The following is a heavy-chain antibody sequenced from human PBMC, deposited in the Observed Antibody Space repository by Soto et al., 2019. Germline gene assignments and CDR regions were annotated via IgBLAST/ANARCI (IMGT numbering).Heavy chain of an antibody. CDR3: ARESGYSSSWYGLRYYYMDV. J-gene: IGHJ6*03. CDR2: IKQDGSEK. Sequence: HPGGSLRLSCAASGFTFSSYWMSWVRQAPGKGLEWVANIKQDGSEKYYVDSVKGRFTISRDNAKNSLYLQMNSLRAEDTAVYYCARESGYSSSWYGLRYYYMDVWGKGTTVTVSS. D-gene: IGHD6-13*01. V-gene: IGHV3-7*01. CDR1: GFTFSSYW.